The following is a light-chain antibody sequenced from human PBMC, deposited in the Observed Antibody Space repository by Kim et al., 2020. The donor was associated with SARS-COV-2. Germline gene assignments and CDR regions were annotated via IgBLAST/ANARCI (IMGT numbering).Light chain of an antibody. Sequence: QSALTQPASVSGSPGQSITISCTGTSSDVGGYNYVSWYQQHPGKAPKLMIYDVSKRPSGVSNRFSGSKSGNTVSLTISGLQAEDEADYSCSSYTSSSARVFGGGNQLTVL. CDR1: SSDVGGYNY. CDR2: DVS. CDR3: SSYTSSSARV. V-gene: IGLV2-14*01. J-gene: IGLJ3*02.